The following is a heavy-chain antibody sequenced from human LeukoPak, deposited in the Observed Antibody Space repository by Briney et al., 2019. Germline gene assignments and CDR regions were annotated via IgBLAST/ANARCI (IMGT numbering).Heavy chain of an antibody. CDR2: INHSGST. Sequence: SETLSLTCAVHGGSFSGYYWSWIRQPPGKGLEWIGEINHSGSTNYNPSLKSRVTISVDTSKNQFSLKLSSVTAADTAVYYCARGLRGRIAAAGRAVARPREDYWGQGTLVTVSS. V-gene: IGHV4-34*01. CDR3: ARGLRGRIAAAGRAVARPREDY. CDR1: GGSFSGYY. D-gene: IGHD6-13*01. J-gene: IGHJ4*02.